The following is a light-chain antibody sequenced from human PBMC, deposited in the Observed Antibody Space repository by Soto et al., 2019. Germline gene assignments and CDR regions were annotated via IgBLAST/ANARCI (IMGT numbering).Light chain of an antibody. Sequence: QSVVTQPASVSGAPGQRVTISCTGSSSNLGANYDVHWYQQFPGTAPKLLIYGNNNRPSGVPDRFSGSKSGTSASLAITGLQAEDEADYYCQSFDTRLNSVVFGGGTQLTVL. CDR1: SSNLGANYD. V-gene: IGLV1-40*01. J-gene: IGLJ2*01. CDR2: GNN. CDR3: QSFDTRLNSVV.